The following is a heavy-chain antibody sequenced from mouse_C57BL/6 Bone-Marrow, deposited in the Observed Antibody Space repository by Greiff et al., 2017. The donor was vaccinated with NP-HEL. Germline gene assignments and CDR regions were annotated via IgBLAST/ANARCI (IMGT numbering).Heavy chain of an antibody. CDR3: AKIYDGYYVPFYYAMDY. D-gene: IGHD2-3*01. CDR1: GFSLTSYA. J-gene: IGHJ4*01. Sequence: VQLQESGPGLVAPSQSLSITCTVSGFSLTSYAISWVRQPPGKGLEWLGVIWTGGGPNYNSALKSRMSISKDNPKSQVFLKMNSLQTDDTARYYCAKIYDGYYVPFYYAMDYWGQGTSVTVSS. CDR2: IWTGGGP. V-gene: IGHV2-9-1*01.